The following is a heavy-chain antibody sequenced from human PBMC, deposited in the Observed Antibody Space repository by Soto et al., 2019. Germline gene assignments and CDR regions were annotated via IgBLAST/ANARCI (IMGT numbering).Heavy chain of an antibody. D-gene: IGHD6-6*01. CDR1: GFTFSSYA. CDR2: ISGSGGNT. CDR3: AKSITARPFDY. V-gene: IGHV3-23*01. Sequence: GGSLRLSCTASGFTFSSYAMSWVRQASGKGLEWVSAISGSGGNTYYADSVKGRFTISRDNSKNTLYLQMNSLRAEDTAVYYCAKSITARPFDYWGQGALVTVSS. J-gene: IGHJ4*02.